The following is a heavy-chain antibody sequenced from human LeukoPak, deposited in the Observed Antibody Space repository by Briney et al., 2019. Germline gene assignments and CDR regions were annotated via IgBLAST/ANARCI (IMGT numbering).Heavy chain of an antibody. D-gene: IGHD1-1*01. CDR3: ARSTAGLDY. CDR1: GFTFSSNW. Sequence: GGSLRLSCAASGFTFSSNWMSWVRQAPGKGLEWVANIKPDGSERYYVDSVKGRFTISRDNAKNSLYLQMNSLRAEDTAVYYCARSTAGLDYWGQGTVVTVSS. J-gene: IGHJ4*02. CDR2: IKPDGSER. V-gene: IGHV3-7*01.